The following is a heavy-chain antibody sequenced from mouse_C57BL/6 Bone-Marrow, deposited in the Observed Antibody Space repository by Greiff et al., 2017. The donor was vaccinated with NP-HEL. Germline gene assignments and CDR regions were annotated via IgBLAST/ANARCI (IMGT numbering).Heavy chain of an antibody. CDR2: INPNNGGT. CDR3: ARRGTTVVS. V-gene: IGHV1-18*01. J-gene: IGHJ3*01. Sequence: VQLQQSGPELVKPGASVKIPCKASGYTFTDYNMDWVKQSHGKSLEWIGDINPNNGGTIYNQKFKGKATLTVDKSSSTAYMELRSLTSEDTAVYYCARRGTTVVSWGQGTLVTVSA. D-gene: IGHD1-1*01. CDR1: GYTFTDYN.